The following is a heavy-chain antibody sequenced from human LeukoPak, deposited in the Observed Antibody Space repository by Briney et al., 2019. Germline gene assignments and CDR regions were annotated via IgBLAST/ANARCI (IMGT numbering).Heavy chain of an antibody. CDR1: GGTFSSYA. Sequence: ASVKVSCKASGGTFSSYAISWVRQVPGQGLEWMGGIIPIFGTANYAQKFQGRVMITADESTSTAYMELSSLRSEDTAVYYCARGWFGARNNYYYYGMDVWGKGTTVTVSS. D-gene: IGHD3-10*01. CDR3: ARGWFGARNNYYYYGMDV. CDR2: IIPIFGTA. V-gene: IGHV1-69*13. J-gene: IGHJ6*04.